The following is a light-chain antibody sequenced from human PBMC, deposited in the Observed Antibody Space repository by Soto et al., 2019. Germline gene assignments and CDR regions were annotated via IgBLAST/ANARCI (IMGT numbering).Light chain of an antibody. CDR3: QSYDSSLSGSV. Sequence: QSVLTQPPSVSGAPGQRVTISCTGSSSNIGAGYDVHWYQHLPGTAPKLLIYSNLNRPSGVPDRFSGSKSGTSASLAITGLQAEDEADYYCQSYDSSLSGSVFGGGTKVTVL. V-gene: IGLV1-40*01. CDR1: SSNIGAGYD. CDR2: SNL. J-gene: IGLJ3*02.